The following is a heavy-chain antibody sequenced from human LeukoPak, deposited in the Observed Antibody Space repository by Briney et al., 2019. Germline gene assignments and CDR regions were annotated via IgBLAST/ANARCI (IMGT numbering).Heavy chain of an antibody. J-gene: IGHJ4*02. D-gene: IGHD6-19*01. CDR2: IYYSGST. CDR1: GGSISSSSYY. CDR3: ARLGWYSDYYYFDY. Sequence: SETLSLTCTVSGGSISSSSYYWGWIRQPPGKGLEWIGSIYYSGSTYYNSSLKSRVTISVDTSKNQFSLKLSSVTAADTAVYYCARLGWYSDYYYFDYWGQGTLVTVSS. V-gene: IGHV4-39*07.